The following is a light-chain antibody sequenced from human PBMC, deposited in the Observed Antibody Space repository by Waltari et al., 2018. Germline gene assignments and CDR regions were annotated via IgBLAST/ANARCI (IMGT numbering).Light chain of an antibody. CDR1: QGISSY. V-gene: IGKV1-8*01. CDR2: AAS. CDR3: QHYYSYPRT. J-gene: IGKJ1*01. Sequence: AIRITQSPSSLSASTGDRVTITCPASQGISSYLAWYQQKPGKAPKLLIYAASTLQSGVPSRFSGSGSGTDFSLTISCLQSEDFATYYCQHYYSYPRTFGQGTKVEIK.